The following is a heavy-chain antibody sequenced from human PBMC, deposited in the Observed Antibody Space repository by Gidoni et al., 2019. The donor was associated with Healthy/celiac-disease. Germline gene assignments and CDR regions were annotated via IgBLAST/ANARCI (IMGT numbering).Heavy chain of an antibody. J-gene: IGHJ6*02. V-gene: IGHV3-48*03. D-gene: IGHD2-15*01. CDR1: GFTFSRYE. CDR2: ISSSGSTI. CDR3: ARDSIPVVVVVRNYGMDV. Sequence: EVQLVESGGGLVQPGGSLRLSCAASGFTFSRYEMNWVRQAPGKGLECVSYISSSGSTIYYADSVKGRFTISRENAKNSLYLQMNSMRAEDTAVYYCARDSIPVVVVVRNYGMDVWGQGTTVTVSS.